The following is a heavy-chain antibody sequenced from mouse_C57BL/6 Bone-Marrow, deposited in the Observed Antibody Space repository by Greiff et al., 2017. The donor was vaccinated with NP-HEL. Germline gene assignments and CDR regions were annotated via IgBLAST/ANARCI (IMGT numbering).Heavy chain of an antibody. V-gene: IGHV1-19*01. CDR3: ARWDWDYDG. J-gene: IGHJ2*01. CDR2: INPYNGGT. CDR1: GYTFTDYY. Sequence: EVQLQQSGPVLVKPGASVKMSCKASGYTFTDYYMHWVKQSHGKSLEWIGVINPYNGGTSYNQKFKGKATLTVDKSSSTAYMELNSLTSEDSAVYYCARWDWDYDGWGKATTLTVSS. D-gene: IGHD4-1*01.